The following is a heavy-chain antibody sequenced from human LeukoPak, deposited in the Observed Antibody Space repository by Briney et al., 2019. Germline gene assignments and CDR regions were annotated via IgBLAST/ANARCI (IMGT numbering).Heavy chain of an antibody. CDR2: INHSGDT. Sequence: SEILSLTCAVYGGSFSGYYYSWIRQPPGEGLEWIGEINHSGDTNYNPSLKSRVTLSVDTSKNQFSLKLSSVTAADTAVYYCARITIFGVVTDDAFDVWGQGTMVTVSS. CDR3: ARITIFGVVTDDAFDV. V-gene: IGHV4-34*01. D-gene: IGHD3-3*01. CDR1: GGSFSGYY. J-gene: IGHJ3*01.